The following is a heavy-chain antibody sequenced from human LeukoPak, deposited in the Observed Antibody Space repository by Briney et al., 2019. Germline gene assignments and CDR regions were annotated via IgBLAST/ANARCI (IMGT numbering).Heavy chain of an antibody. J-gene: IGHJ4*02. CDR1: GGSISSSSYY. CDR2: IYYSGST. Sequence: SETLSLTCTVSGGSISSSSYYWGWIRQPPGKGLEWIGYIYYSGSTNYNPSLKSRVTISVDTSKNQFSLKLSSVTAADTAVYYCASGTTDIVVVPATLRNYYFDYWGQGTLVTVSS. CDR3: ASGTTDIVVVPATLRNYYFDY. D-gene: IGHD2-2*01. V-gene: IGHV4-61*05.